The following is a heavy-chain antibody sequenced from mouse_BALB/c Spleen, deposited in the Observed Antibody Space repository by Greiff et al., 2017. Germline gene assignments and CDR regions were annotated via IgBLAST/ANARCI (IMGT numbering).Heavy chain of an antibody. J-gene: IGHJ3*01. CDR2: IDPENGDT. CDR1: GFNIKDYY. V-gene: IGHV14-4*02. CDR3: NAYYYGSSYWFAY. Sequence: VQLQQSGAELVRSGASVKLSCTASGFNIKDYYMHWVKQRPEQGLEWIGWIDPENGDTEYAPKFQGKATMTADTSSNTAYLQPSSLTSEDTAVYYCNAYYYGSSYWFAYWGQGTLVTVSA. D-gene: IGHD1-1*01.